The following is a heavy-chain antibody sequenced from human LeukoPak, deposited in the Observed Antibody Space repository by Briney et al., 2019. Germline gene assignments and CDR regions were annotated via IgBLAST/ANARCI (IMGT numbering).Heavy chain of an antibody. D-gene: IGHD1-26*01. V-gene: IGHV3-30*04. CDR1: GFIFSSYA. Sequence: GGSLRLSCAASGFIFSSYAMHWVRQAPGQGLEWVAVISYDGSNKYYADSVKGRFTISRDNSKNTLYLQMNSLRAEDTAVYYCARAPGPGELRFDPWGQGTLVTVSP. J-gene: IGHJ5*02. CDR2: ISYDGSNK. CDR3: ARAPGPGELRFDP.